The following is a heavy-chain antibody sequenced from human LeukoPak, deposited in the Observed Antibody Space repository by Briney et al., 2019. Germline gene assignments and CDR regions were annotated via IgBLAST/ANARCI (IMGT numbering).Heavy chain of an antibody. CDR2: IKQDGSDK. CDR1: GFTFSSNW. CDR3: GIAVSHGFDV. V-gene: IGHV3-7*03. Sequence: GGSLRLSCAASGFTFSSNWMSWVRQAPGKGLEWVANIKQDGSDKYYLESVKGRFTISRANAETSLSLQMNSLRAEDTAVYYCGIAVSHGFDVRGQGTMVTVSS. J-gene: IGHJ3*01. D-gene: IGHD2-15*01.